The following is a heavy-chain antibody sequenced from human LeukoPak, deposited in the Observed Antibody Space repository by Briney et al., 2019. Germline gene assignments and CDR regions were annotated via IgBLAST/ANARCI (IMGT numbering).Heavy chain of an antibody. CDR3: ARESAHDRSGYAPLYYYDGIDV. Sequence: GGSLRLSCAASGLTFSSYGMHWVRQAPGKGLEWVAVISYDGSNKYYADSVKGRFTISRDNTKNTLYLQMNSLRAEDTAVYYCARESAHDRSGYAPLYYYDGIDVWGQGTTVTVSS. CDR2: ISYDGSNK. CDR1: GLTFSSYG. V-gene: IGHV3-30*19. J-gene: IGHJ6*02. D-gene: IGHD3-22*01.